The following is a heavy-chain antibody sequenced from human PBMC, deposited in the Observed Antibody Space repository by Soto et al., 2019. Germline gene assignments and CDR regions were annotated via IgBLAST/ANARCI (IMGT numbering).Heavy chain of an antibody. J-gene: IGHJ5*02. CDR2: IIPIFGTA. V-gene: IGHV1-69*01. D-gene: IGHD3-22*01. CDR1: GGTFSSYA. CDR3: ARRYYDSSGYYSVLGFDP. Sequence: QVQLVQSGAEVKKPGSSVKVSCKASGGTFSSYAISWVRQAPGQGLEWMGGIIPIFGTANYAQKFQGRVTITADESKNTANMELSSLRSEDTAVYYCARRYYDSSGYYSVLGFDPWGQGTLVTVSS.